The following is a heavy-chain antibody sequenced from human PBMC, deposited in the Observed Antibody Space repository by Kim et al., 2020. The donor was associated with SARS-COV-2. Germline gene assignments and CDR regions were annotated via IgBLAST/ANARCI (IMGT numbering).Heavy chain of an antibody. CDR2: IYYSGST. J-gene: IGHJ4*02. Sequence: SETLSLTCTVSGGSISSGGYYWSWIRQHPGKGLEWIGYIYYSGSTYYNPSLKSRVTISVDTSKNQFSLKLSSVTAADTAVYYCARGGYGDAPTDYWGQGTLVTVSS. CDR3: ARGGYGDAPTDY. V-gene: IGHV4-31*03. D-gene: IGHD4-17*01. CDR1: GGSISSGGYY.